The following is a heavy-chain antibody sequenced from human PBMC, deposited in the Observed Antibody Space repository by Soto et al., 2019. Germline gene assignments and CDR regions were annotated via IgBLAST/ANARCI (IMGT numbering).Heavy chain of an antibody. CDR1: GFSFGDYA. Sequence: GGSLRLSCTTSGFSFGDYAMTWVRQAPGKGLEWVGFIRNPGYGGTTEYATSVKGRFIISRDDSMSSAYLQLNSLKVDDSAVYYCVRGSFGYYGPWGQGTLVTVSS. D-gene: IGHD3-3*01. J-gene: IGHJ5*02. CDR2: IRNPGYGGTT. V-gene: IGHV3-49*04. CDR3: VRGSFGYYGP.